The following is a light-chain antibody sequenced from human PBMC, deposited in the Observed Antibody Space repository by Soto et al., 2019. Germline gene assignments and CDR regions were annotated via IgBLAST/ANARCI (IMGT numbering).Light chain of an antibody. V-gene: IGLV1-40*01. Sequence: QSVLTQPPSVSGAPGPRVTISCTGSSSNIGAGYDVHWYQQLPGTAPKVLIYGIDNRPSGVPDRFSGSKSGTSASLAITGLQAEDEADYYCQSYDTNLSGYVFGPGTKVTVL. CDR3: QSYDTNLSGYV. CDR1: SSNIGAGYD. CDR2: GID. J-gene: IGLJ1*01.